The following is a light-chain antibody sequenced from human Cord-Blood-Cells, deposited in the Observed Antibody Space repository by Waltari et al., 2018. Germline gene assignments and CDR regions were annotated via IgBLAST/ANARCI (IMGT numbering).Light chain of an antibody. CDR1: ALPKQY. Sequence: VSPGQTARITCSGDALPKQYAYWYQQKPGQAPVLVIYKDSERPSGIPERFSGSSSGTTVTLTISGVQAEDEADYYCQSADSSGTYYVFGTGTKVTVL. J-gene: IGLJ1*01. CDR3: QSADSSGTYYV. V-gene: IGLV3-25*03. CDR2: KDS.